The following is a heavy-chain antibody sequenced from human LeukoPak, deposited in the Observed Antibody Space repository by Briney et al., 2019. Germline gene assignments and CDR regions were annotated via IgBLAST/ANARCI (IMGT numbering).Heavy chain of an antibody. CDR1: GLSFGNYW. Sequence: PGGSLRLSCVASGLSFGNYWMDWVRQAPGKGLEWVGNIKQDGSEKYYVDSVKGRFTISRDTAKNSLYLDMNSLRVEDTAIYYCTRDFDPWGQGTLVTVSS. V-gene: IGHV3-7*01. CDR2: IKQDGSEK. J-gene: IGHJ5*02. CDR3: TRDFDP.